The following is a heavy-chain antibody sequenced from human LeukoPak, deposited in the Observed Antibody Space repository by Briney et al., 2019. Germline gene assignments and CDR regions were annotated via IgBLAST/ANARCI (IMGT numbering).Heavy chain of an antibody. J-gene: IGHJ4*02. CDR2: MNPNSGNT. Sequence: ASVKVSCKASGYTFTGYYMHWVRQATGQGLEWMGWMNPNSGNTGYAQKFQGRVTMTRNTSISTAYMELSSLRSEDTAVYYCARARYYGSGSYDFDYWGQGTLVTVSS. D-gene: IGHD3-10*01. CDR3: ARARYYGSGSYDFDY. V-gene: IGHV1-8*02. CDR1: GYTFTGYY.